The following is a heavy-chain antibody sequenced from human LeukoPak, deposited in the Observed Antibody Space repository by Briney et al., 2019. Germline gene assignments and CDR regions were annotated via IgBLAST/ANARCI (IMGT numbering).Heavy chain of an antibody. CDR3: APDDGNNWFDP. V-gene: IGHV1-46*03. CDR1: GYTFTSYY. CDR2: VNPSGGST. Sequence: ASVKVSCKASGYTFTSYYMHWVRQAPGQGLEWMGIVNPSGGSTSYAQKFQGRVTMTRDTSTSTVYMELSSLRSEDTAVYYCAPDDGNNWFDPWGQGTLVTVSS. J-gene: IGHJ5*02. D-gene: IGHD1-26*01.